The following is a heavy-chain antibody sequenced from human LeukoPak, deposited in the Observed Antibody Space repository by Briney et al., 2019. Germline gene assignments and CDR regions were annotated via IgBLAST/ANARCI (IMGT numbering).Heavy chain of an antibody. CDR3: AKWPVYSSSSSY. CDR1: GFTFSSYG. Sequence: GGSLRLSCAASGFTFSSYGMHWVRQAPGKGLEWVAFIRYDGSNKYYADSVKGRFTISRDNSKNTLYLQMNSLRAEDTAVYYCAKWPVYSSSSSYWGQGTLVTVSS. D-gene: IGHD6-13*01. J-gene: IGHJ4*02. CDR2: IRYDGSNK. V-gene: IGHV3-30*02.